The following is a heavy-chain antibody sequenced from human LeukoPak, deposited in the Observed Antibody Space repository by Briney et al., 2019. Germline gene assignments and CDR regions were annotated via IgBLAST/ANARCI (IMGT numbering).Heavy chain of an antibody. CDR3: AREGSSLDY. Sequence: GGSLRLSCAASGFTFSSYAMHWVRQAPGKGLEWVAVISYDGSNKYYADSVKGRFTISRDNSKNTLYLQMNSLRAEDTAVYYCAREGSSLDYWGQGTLVTVSS. CDR1: GFTFSSYA. V-gene: IGHV3-30*04. J-gene: IGHJ4*02. CDR2: ISYDGSNK. D-gene: IGHD6-13*01.